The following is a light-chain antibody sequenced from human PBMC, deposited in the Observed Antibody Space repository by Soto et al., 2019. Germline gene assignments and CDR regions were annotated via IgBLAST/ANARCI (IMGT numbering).Light chain of an antibody. CDR3: QQPGGSFWT. CDR2: RAS. CDR1: QSVRNDY. Sequence: EIVLTQSPGTLSLSPGERATLSCRASQSVRNDYLVWYQQKPGQAPRLLIYRASNRATGIPGRFRGSGSGTDLTLTISRLEPEDFAVYYCQQPGGSFWTFGQGNKVEIK. J-gene: IGKJ1*01. V-gene: IGKV3-20*01.